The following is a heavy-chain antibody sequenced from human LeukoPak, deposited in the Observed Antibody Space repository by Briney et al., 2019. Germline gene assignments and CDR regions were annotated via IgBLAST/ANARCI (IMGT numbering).Heavy chain of an antibody. D-gene: IGHD5-24*01. CDR1: GFTFGDYA. CDR3: TSGDGYKLPFDY. J-gene: IGHJ4*02. V-gene: IGHV3-49*03. CDR2: IRSKAYGGTT. Sequence: GGSLKLSCKASGFTFGDYAMSWFRQAPGKGLEWVGFIRSKAYGGTTEYAASVKGRFTISRNDSKSIAYLQMNSLKTEDTAVYYCTSGDGYKLPFDYWGQGTLVTVSS.